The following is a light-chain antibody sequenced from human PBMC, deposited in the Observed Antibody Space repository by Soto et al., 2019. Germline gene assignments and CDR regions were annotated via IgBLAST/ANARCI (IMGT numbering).Light chain of an antibody. Sequence: DIQMTQSPSTLSAYLGDRVTITCRARRAIRDGLAWYQPRPGKAPKLLLYKSSRVESGVPSRFSGSGSGTEFTLTISGLQPDDFATYYCQQYNTFSFTVGQGTKLEI. CDR3: QQYNTFSFT. J-gene: IGKJ2*01. CDR1: RAIRDG. CDR2: KSS. V-gene: IGKV1-5*03.